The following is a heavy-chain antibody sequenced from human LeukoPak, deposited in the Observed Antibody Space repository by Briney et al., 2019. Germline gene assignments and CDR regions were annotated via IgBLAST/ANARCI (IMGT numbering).Heavy chain of an antibody. CDR3: ARDGSSGYEDF. J-gene: IGHJ1*01. D-gene: IGHD5-12*01. CDR1: GGSISSSSYY. Sequence: SETLSLTCTVSGGSISSSSYYWGWLRQPPGKGLEWIGSIYHVGGTYYNPSLKSRVTISIDTSKNQFSLRLTSVTAADTAIYYCARDGSSGYEDFWGPGILVTVSS. CDR2: IYHVGGT. V-gene: IGHV4-39*07.